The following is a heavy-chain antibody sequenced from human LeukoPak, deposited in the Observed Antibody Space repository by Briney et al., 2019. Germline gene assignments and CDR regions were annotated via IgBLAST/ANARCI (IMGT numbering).Heavy chain of an antibody. J-gene: IGHJ4*02. D-gene: IGHD5-18*01. CDR2: IRYDGSNK. Sequence: PGGSLRLSCAASGFTFSSYWMSWVRQAPGKGLEWVAFIRYDGSNKYYADSVKGRFTISRDNSKNTLYLQMNSLRAEDTAVYYCAKVEYSYGIVPYFDYWGQGTLVTVSS. V-gene: IGHV3-30*02. CDR3: AKVEYSYGIVPYFDY. CDR1: GFTFSSYW.